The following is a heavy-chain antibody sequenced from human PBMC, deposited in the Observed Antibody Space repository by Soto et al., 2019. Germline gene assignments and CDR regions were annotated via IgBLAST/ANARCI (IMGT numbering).Heavy chain of an antibody. D-gene: IGHD1-1*01. V-gene: IGHV1-24*01. CDR1: GHTLTELS. CDR2: FDPEDGET. J-gene: IGHJ4*02. CDR3: AAGGTRWQQSPVDY. Sequence: QVQVVQSGAEVKKPGASVKVSCRVSGHTLTELSMHWVRHAPGKGLEWMGGFDPEDGETIYAQKFQGRVTMTEDTSTDTAYMELSSLRSEDTAVYYCAAGGTRWQQSPVDYWGQGTLVTVSS.